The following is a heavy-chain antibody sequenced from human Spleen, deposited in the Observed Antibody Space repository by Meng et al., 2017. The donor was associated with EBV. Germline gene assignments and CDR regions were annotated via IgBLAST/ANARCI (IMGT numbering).Heavy chain of an antibody. CDR1: GFDFNDYS. Sequence: EVQLVESGGXLVKPGGSXRLSCAASGFDFNDYSMNWVRQAPGKGLEWVSSITGGSSYIYYADSMKGRFTISRDNAKNSLYLQMHSLRAEDTAVYYCARGHYYDSSGFHYWGQGTLVTVSS. V-gene: IGHV3-21*01. CDR3: ARGHYYDSSGFHY. D-gene: IGHD3-22*01. CDR2: ITGGSSYI. J-gene: IGHJ4*02.